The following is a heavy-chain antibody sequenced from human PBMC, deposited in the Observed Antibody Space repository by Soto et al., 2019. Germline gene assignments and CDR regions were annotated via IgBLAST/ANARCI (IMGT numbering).Heavy chain of an antibody. CDR3: AHKPDYFGSGSPLFDY. CDR1: GFSLSGSSVG. CDR2: IYWGDDK. V-gene: IGHV2-5*02. J-gene: IGHJ4*02. Sequence: QITLKESGPTLVKPTQTLKLTCTFSGFSLSGSSVGVGWIRQPPGKALEWLALIYWGDDKRFSPSLKSRLAISKDTSKNQVVLTMTNVDPVDTATYYCAHKPDYFGSGSPLFDYWGQGTLVTVSS. D-gene: IGHD3-10*01.